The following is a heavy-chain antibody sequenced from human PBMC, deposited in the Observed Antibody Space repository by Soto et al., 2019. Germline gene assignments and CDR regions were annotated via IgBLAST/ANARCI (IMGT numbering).Heavy chain of an antibody. CDR3: ARDSPYDDILTGGGYYFDY. Sequence: SETLSLTCTVSGGSISSYYWSWIRQPPGKGLEWIGYIYYSGSTNYNPSLKSRVTISVDTSKNQFSLKLSSVTAADTAVYYCARDSPYDDILTGGGYYFDYWGQGTLVTVSS. V-gene: IGHV4-59*01. D-gene: IGHD3-9*01. CDR2: IYYSGST. CDR1: GGSISSYY. J-gene: IGHJ4*02.